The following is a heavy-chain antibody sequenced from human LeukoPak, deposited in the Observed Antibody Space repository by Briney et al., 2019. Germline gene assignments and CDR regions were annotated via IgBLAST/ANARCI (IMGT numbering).Heavy chain of an antibody. CDR3: ARVKASRGYYKAVASVIDM. J-gene: IGHJ3*02. Sequence: PWETLSLTCTVSGVPIGSVDYYWSWIRQPPGEGLGWIGYIYYSGSTYYNPYVKSRVNISVDTSKIQFSLKLSTVTAADTAVYYCARVKASRGYYKAVASVIDMWGHGTMVTVSS. CDR2: IYYSGST. CDR1: GVPIGSVDYY. D-gene: IGHD3-22*01. V-gene: IGHV4-30-4*08.